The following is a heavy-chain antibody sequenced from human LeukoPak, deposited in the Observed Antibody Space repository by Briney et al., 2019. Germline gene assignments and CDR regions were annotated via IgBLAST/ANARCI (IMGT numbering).Heavy chain of an antibody. CDR2: INPNSGGT. J-gene: IGHJ6*03. D-gene: IGHD1-26*01. CDR1: GYTFTGYY. CDR3: GREQRGGLSGNLGGLFASYHTYYYMDV. V-gene: IGHV1-2*02. Sequence: ASVKVSCKASGYTFTGYYMHWVRQAPGQGLEWMGWINPNSGGTNYAQKFQGRVTMTRDTSISTAYMELRTLRSEDTAVYFCGREQRGGLSGNLGGLFASYHTYYYMDVWGRGTTVTVSS.